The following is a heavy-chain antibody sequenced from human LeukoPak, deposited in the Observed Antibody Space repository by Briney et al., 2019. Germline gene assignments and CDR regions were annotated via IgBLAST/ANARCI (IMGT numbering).Heavy chain of an antibody. CDR3: AREDSSGYANFDY. CDR1: GFTFITYW. J-gene: IGHJ4*02. D-gene: IGHD3-22*01. V-gene: IGHV3-7*01. Sequence: SGGSLRLSCAASGFTFITYWMSWVRQAPGKGLEWVANIKQDGSEKYYVDSVKGRFTISRDNAKNSLYLQMNSLRAEDTAVYYCAREDSSGYANFDYWGQGTLVTVSS. CDR2: IKQDGSEK.